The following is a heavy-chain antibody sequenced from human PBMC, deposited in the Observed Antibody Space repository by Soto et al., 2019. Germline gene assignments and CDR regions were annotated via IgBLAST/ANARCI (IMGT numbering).Heavy chain of an antibody. CDR2: ISWNSATL. CDR1: GFIFEDFA. D-gene: IGHD3-16*01. V-gene: IGHV3-9*01. CDR3: AKDVGSSYYDTGAYLYDY. J-gene: IGHJ4*02. Sequence: GGSLRLSCVGSGFIFEDFAMNWVRQVPGKGLEWVSGISWNSATLAYADSVKGRFIVSRDNAKNILYLQMNSLRAEDAALYYCAKDVGSSYYDTGAYLYDYWGQGTLVTVSS.